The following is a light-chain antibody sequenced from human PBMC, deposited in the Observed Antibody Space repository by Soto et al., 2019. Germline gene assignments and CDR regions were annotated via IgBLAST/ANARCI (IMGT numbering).Light chain of an antibody. V-gene: IGKV1-39*01. J-gene: IGKJ1*01. CDR1: QSISRY. CDR2: AAS. Sequence: DIRMTQSPSSLSASVGDRITITCRASQSISRYLNWYQHKPGKAPKLLINAASSLERGVPSRFSGGGSGTDFTLNISSLQPDDFATYYCQQNYRAPPWTFGQGTKVEVK. CDR3: QQNYRAPPWT.